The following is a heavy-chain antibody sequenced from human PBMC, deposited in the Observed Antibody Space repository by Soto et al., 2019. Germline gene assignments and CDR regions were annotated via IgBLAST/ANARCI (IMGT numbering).Heavy chain of an antibody. D-gene: IGHD6-19*01. CDR1: GAALSSGGYF. CDR3: KREQSDDNYFDP. J-gene: IGHJ5*02. CDR2: IYYSGGT. V-gene: IGHV4-61*08. Sequence: SETLSLTCSVSGAALSSGGYFYTWVRQPPGKGLEWLGYIYYSGGTNYNPSLKSRVTISLDKSKSQFSLRLISVTAADTAVYYCKREQSDDNYFDPWGQGNLVTVSS.